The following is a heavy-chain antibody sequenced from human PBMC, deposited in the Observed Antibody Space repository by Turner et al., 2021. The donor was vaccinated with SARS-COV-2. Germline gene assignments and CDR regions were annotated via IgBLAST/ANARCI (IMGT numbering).Heavy chain of an antibody. J-gene: IGHJ5*02. CDR3: AKEGDWELLGTGFDT. Sequence: QVQLVESGGGVVQPGRSLRLSCAASGFTFSSYAMHWVRQAPGKGLEWVAVMSYDGSNKYYADSVKGRFTISRDNSKNTLYLQMNSLRAEDTAVYYCAKEGDWELLGTGFDTWGQGTLVTVSS. D-gene: IGHD1-26*01. CDR1: GFTFSSYA. V-gene: IGHV3-30*04. CDR2: MSYDGSNK.